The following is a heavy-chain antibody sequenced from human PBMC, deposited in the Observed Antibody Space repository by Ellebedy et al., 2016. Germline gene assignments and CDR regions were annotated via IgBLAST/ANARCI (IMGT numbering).Heavy chain of an antibody. Sequence: GESLKISCAASGFTFSGSAMHWVRQASGKGLEWVGRIRSKANNYATAYAASVKGRFTISRDDSKNTAYLQMNSLKTEETAVYYCVPSGYDSFDYWGQGTLVTVSS. D-gene: IGHD5-12*01. CDR3: VPSGYDSFDY. CDR1: GFTFSGSA. CDR2: IRSKANNYAT. V-gene: IGHV3-73*01. J-gene: IGHJ4*02.